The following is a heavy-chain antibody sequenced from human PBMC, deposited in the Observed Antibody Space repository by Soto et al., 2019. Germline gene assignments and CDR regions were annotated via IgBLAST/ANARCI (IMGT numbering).Heavy chain of an antibody. CDR2: IDPKSGGT. V-gene: IGHV1-2*02. CDR1: GPTFIAYY. J-gene: IGHJ4*01. Sequence: QLVQSGAEVKKPGASVRVSCKTSGPTFIAYYIHWVRQAPGQGLEWMGWIDPKSGGTTYEQKFLGRVTMTSDTSINTAYMDLNRLTSDDTAVYYCARVSVDVPEWCHGTLITVSS. CDR3: ARVSVDVPE. D-gene: IGHD5-12*01.